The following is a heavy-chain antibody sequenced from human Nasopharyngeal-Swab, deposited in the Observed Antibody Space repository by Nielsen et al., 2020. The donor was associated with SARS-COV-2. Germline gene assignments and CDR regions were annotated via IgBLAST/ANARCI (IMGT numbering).Heavy chain of an antibody. CDR1: GYTFTDHY. CDR3: ARVPGHPSF. CDR2: INPHSGAT. V-gene: IGHV1-2*02. J-gene: IGHJ4*02. Sequence: ASVKVSCKASGYTFTDHYIHWVRQAPGQGPEWMGWINPHSGATNYAQKFQGRVTITRDTSISTAYMDLSRLRSDDTAMYYCARVPGHPSFWGQGTLVTVSS.